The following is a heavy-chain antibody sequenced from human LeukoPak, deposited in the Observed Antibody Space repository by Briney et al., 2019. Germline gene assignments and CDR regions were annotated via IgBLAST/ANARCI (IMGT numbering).Heavy chain of an antibody. CDR3: ARHGGYSSGWLGYYFDY. CDR2: IYHSGST. D-gene: IGHD6-19*01. V-gene: IGHV4-38-2*01. CDR1: GYSISSGYY. Sequence: SETLSLTCAVSGYSISSGYYWGWIRQPPGKGLEWIGSIYHSGSTYYNPSLKSRVTISVDTSKNQSSLKLSSVTAADTAVYYCARHGGYSSGWLGYYFDYWGQGTLVTVSS. J-gene: IGHJ4*02.